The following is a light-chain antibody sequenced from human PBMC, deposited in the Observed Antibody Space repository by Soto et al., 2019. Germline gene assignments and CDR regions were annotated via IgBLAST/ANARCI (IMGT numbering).Light chain of an antibody. CDR3: SSFTSRSTVL. V-gene: IGLV2-14*01. Sequence: QSVLTQPASVSGSPGQSITISCTGTSSDVGGYNYVPWYQQFPGNAPKLIIYAVSNRPSGVSNRFSGSKSVNTAFLTISGLQAEDEADYYCSSFTSRSTVLFGGGTKLTVL. CDR1: SSDVGGYNY. CDR2: AVS. J-gene: IGLJ2*01.